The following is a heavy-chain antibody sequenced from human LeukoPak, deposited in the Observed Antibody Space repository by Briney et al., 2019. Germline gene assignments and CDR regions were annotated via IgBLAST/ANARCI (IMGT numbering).Heavy chain of an antibody. CDR3: ARAMPGVYYDSSGYYYRPGAFDI. Sequence: SETLSLTCAVYGGSFSGYYWSWIRQPPGKGLEWIGEINHSGSTNYNPSPKSRVTISVDTSKNQFSLKLSSVTAADTAVYYCARAMPGVYYDSSGYYYRPGAFDIWGQGTMVTVSS. CDR2: INHSGST. D-gene: IGHD3-22*01. V-gene: IGHV4-34*01. J-gene: IGHJ3*02. CDR1: GGSFSGYY.